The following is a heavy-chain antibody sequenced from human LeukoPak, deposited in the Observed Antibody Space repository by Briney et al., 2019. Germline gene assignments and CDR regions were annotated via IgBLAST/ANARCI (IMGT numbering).Heavy chain of an antibody. CDR1: GDSISSYY. D-gene: IGHD3-16*01. CDR2: IYYSGGT. CDR3: ARDRSLGIIDY. V-gene: IGHV4-59*01. J-gene: IGHJ4*02. Sequence: PSETLSLTCIVSGDSISSYYWSWIRQPPGKGLEWIGYIYYSGGTNYNPSLKSRVTISVDASKNHFSLKLSSVTAADTAVYYCARDRSLGIIDYWGQGTLVTVSS.